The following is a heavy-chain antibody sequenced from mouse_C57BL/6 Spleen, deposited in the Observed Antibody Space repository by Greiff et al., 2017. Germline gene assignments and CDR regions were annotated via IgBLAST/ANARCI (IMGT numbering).Heavy chain of an antibody. D-gene: IGHD1-1*01. CDR2: ISDGGSYT. J-gene: IGHJ2*01. CDR3: ARDEYYGSSFDY. Sequence: DVKLVESGGGLVKPGGSLKLSCAASGFTFSSYAMSWVRQTPEKRLEWVATISDGGSYTYYPDNVKGRFTISRDNAKNNLYLQMSHLKSEDTAMYYCARDEYYGSSFDYWGQGTTLTVSS. CDR1: GFTFSSYA. V-gene: IGHV5-4*01.